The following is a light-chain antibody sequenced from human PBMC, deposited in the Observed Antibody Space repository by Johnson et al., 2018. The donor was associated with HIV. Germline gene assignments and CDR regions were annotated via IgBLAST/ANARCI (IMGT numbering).Light chain of an antibody. CDR1: SSTIGNNY. V-gene: IGLV1-51*01. CDR3: AAWDDSLNGNYV. J-gene: IGLJ1*01. Sequence: KVTISCSGSSSTIGNNYVSWYQQLQGTAPKLLIYDNNKRPSGIPDRFSGSKSGTSATLGISGLQSEDEADYYCAAWDDSLNGNYVFGTGTKVTVL. CDR2: DNN.